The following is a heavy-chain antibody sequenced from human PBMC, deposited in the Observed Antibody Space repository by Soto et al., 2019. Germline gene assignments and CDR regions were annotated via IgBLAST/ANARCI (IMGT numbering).Heavy chain of an antibody. CDR2: LNPGSGDT. CDR3: ARMASFGTLNWFDP. D-gene: IGHD3-16*01. V-gene: IGHV1-8*01. CDR1: GYTFTNYD. J-gene: IGHJ5*02. Sequence: QVQLVQSGAEIRKPGASVRVSCKASGYTFTNYDVNWVRQGPGQGLEWMGWLNPGSGDTGYAQKFQGRVTMTRNTSIGTAYMELSSLRSGDTAIYYCARMASFGTLNWFDPWGQGTLVTVSS.